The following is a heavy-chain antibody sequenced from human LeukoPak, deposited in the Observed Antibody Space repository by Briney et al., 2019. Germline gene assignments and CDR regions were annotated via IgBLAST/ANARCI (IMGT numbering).Heavy chain of an antibody. CDR1: GFTFSSYA. J-gene: IGHJ5*02. Sequence: GGSLRLSCAASGFTFSSYAMSWVRQATGKGLEWVSAISGSGGSTYYADSVTGRFTISRDNSKNTLYLQMNSLGAEDTAVYYCAKDRAVNWFDPWGQGTLVTVSS. CDR2: ISGSGGST. CDR3: AKDRAVNWFDP. V-gene: IGHV3-23*01. D-gene: IGHD4-17*01.